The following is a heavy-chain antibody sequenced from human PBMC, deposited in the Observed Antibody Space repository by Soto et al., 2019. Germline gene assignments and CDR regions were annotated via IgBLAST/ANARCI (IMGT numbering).Heavy chain of an antibody. CDR2: INDSGST. CDR3: AKGGRFPEAWYYFLDV. J-gene: IGHJ6*03. CDR1: GESFSGYY. D-gene: IGHD3-3*01. Sequence: QVQLQQRGAGLLKPSETLSLTCVVDGESFSGYYWTWIRQPPGKGLEWIGEINDSGSTNHKPSLKSRVTMSIDTSKNQFSLNLRSVTAADTGVYYCAKGGRFPEAWYYFLDVWGNGTTVTVSS. V-gene: IGHV4-34*01.